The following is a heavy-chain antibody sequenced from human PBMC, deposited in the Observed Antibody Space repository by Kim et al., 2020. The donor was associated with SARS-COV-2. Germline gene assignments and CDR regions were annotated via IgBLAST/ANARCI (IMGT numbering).Heavy chain of an antibody. D-gene: IGHD3-22*01. CDR2: IIPILGIA. V-gene: IGHV1-69*04. CDR1: GGTFSSYA. J-gene: IGHJ4*02. CDR3: ATYYCDSSGYGLGLDY. Sequence: SVKVSCKASGGTFSSYAISWVRQAPGQGLEWMGRIIPILGIANYAQKFQGRVTITADKSTSTAYMELSSLRSEDTAVYYCATYYCDSSGYGLGLDYWGPGTLVTVSA.